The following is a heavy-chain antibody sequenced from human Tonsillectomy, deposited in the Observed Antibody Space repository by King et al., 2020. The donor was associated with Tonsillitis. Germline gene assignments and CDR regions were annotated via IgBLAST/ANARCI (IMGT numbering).Heavy chain of an antibody. V-gene: IGHV1-18*01. D-gene: IGHD3-3*01. CDR3: ARDKDDFWSGYYTHYYYGMDV. CDR2: ISAYNGNT. CDR1: GYTFTSYG. Sequence: QLVQSGAEVKKPGASVKVSCKASGYTFTSYGISWVRQAPGQGLEWMGWISAYNGNTNYAQKLQGRVTMTTDTSTSTAYMELRSLRSDDTAVYYCARDKDDFWSGYYTHYYYGMDVWGQGTTVTVSS. J-gene: IGHJ6*02.